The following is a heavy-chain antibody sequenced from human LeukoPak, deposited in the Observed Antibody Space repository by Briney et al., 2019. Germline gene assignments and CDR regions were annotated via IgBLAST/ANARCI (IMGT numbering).Heavy chain of an antibody. D-gene: IGHD6-19*01. Sequence: PGGSLRLSCAASGFTFSNAWMSWVRQAPGKGLEWVAVISYDGSNKYYADSVKGRFTISRDNSKNTLYLQMNSLRAEDTAVYYCAKVGWLILDYWGQGTLVTVSS. J-gene: IGHJ4*02. CDR2: ISYDGSNK. CDR1: GFTFSNAW. V-gene: IGHV3-30*18. CDR3: AKVGWLILDY.